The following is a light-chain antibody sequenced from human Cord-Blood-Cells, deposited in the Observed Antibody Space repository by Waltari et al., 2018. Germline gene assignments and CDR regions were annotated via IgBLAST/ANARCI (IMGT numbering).Light chain of an antibody. J-gene: IGLJ3*02. Sequence: SVLTQPPSASGTPGQRVTISCSGSSSNIGRNYVSWYQQLPGTAPKLLIYRNNQRPSGVPDRFSGSKSGTSASLAISGLRSEDEADYYCAAWDDSLSGRVFGGGTKLTVL. CDR3: AAWDDSLSGRV. V-gene: IGLV1-47*01. CDR2: RNN. CDR1: SSNIGRNY.